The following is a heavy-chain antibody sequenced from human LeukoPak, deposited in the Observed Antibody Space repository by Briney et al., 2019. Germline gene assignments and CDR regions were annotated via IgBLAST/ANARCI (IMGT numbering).Heavy chain of an antibody. D-gene: IGHD4-23*01. V-gene: IGHV4-59*08. Sequence: SETLSLTCTVSGGSISSHYWNWIRQPPGKGLEWIGYIYYTGSSNYNDSLRSRVTISADTSKNQFSLNLTSVTAADTATYYCATLQAHGSNYFDYRGSGILGTVSS. CDR2: IYYTGSS. CDR3: ATLQAHGSNYFDY. CDR1: GGSISSHY. J-gene: IGHJ4*02.